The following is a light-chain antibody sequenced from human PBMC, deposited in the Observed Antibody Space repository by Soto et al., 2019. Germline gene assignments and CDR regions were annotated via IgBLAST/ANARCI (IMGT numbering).Light chain of an antibody. CDR3: QHYNHWPLYT. J-gene: IGKJ2*01. Sequence: EIVMTQSPVTLSLSPGERVTLSCRASQSISNNLAWYQQRPGQAPRLLIYDASTRATGIPARFSGSGSGTEFTLTLSSLQSEDFAVYFCQHYNHWPLYTFGQGTKLEIK. CDR2: DAS. CDR1: QSISNN. V-gene: IGKV3-15*01.